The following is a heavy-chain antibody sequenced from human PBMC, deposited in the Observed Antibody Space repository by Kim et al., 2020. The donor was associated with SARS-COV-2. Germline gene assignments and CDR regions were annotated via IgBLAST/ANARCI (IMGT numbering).Heavy chain of an antibody. D-gene: IGHD6-19*01. V-gene: IGHV6-1*01. J-gene: IGHJ4*02. Sequence: SEWHNDYAASVEGRITINPDTSKNQFSLQLNSLTPEDTAVYYCASGWSLPYWGQGTPVTVSS. CDR3: ASGWSLPY. CDR2: SEWHN.